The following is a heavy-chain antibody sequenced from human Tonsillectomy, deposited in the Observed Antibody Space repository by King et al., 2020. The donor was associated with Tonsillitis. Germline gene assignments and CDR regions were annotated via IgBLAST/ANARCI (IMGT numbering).Heavy chain of an antibody. J-gene: IGHJ6*02. Sequence: VQLVESGGVVVQPGGSLRLSCTASGFTFDDYTMHWVRQAPGKGLEWVFLFSWDGGSTNYADSVKGRFTISRDNSKNSLYLQINSLRTEDTALYYCAKGLAGTLYYYYGMDVWGQGTTVTVSS. CDR3: AKGLAGTLYYYYGMDV. D-gene: IGHD6-19*01. CDR1: GFTFDDYT. V-gene: IGHV3-43*01. CDR2: FSWDGGST.